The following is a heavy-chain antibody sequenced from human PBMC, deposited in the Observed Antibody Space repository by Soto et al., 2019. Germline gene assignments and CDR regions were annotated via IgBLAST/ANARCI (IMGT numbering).Heavy chain of an antibody. V-gene: IGHV1-18*01. CDR3: ATMGVLVPATIAYYFYYMDV. J-gene: IGHJ6*03. CDR1: GYTFTNYG. D-gene: IGHD2-2*01. Sequence: QVQLVQSGADVKKPGASVKVSCKASGYTFTNYGISWVRQAPGQGLEWMGWINAYDGDTNYAQKFQGRVTMTTDTSTSTAFMEVRSLRSYDTAVYYCATMGVLVPATIAYYFYYMDVWGKGTTVTVSS. CDR2: INAYDGDT.